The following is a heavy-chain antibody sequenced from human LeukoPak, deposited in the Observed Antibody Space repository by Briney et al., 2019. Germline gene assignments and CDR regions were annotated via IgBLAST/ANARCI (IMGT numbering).Heavy chain of an antibody. CDR1: GGTFSSYA. J-gene: IGHJ4*02. CDR2: MNPNSGNT. V-gene: IGHV1-8*02. Sequence: ASVKVSCKASGGTFSSYAISWVRQAPGQGLEWMGWMNPNSGNTGYAQKFQGRVTMTRNTSISTAYMELSSLRSEDTAVYYCARSMIGWHDYSLLDYWGQGTLVTVSS. CDR3: ARSMIGWHDYSLLDY. D-gene: IGHD4-11*01.